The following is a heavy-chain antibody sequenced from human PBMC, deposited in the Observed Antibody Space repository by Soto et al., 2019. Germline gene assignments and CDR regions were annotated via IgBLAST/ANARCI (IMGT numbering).Heavy chain of an antibody. J-gene: IGHJ5*02. CDR1: GGSISSYY. D-gene: IGHD2-2*01. Sequence: PSETLSLTCTVSGGSISSYYWSWIRQPPGKGLEWIGYIYYSGSTNYNPSLKSRVTISVDTSKNQFSLKLSSVTAADTAVYYCARQPSRYCSSTSCYVQGRGNWFEPWGQGTLVTVSS. CDR2: IYYSGST. CDR3: ARQPSRYCSSTSCYVQGRGNWFEP. V-gene: IGHV4-59*08.